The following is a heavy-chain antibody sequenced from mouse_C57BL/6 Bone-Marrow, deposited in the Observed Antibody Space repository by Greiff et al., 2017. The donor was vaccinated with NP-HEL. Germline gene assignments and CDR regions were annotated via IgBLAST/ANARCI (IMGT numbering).Heavy chain of an antibody. CDR2: IDPENGGT. J-gene: IGHJ2*01. Sequence: VQLQQSGAELVRPGASVKLSCTASGFNIKDDYMHWVKQRPEQGLEWIGWIDPENGGTDYASKFQGKATLTADTSSNTAYLQLSSLTSEDTAVYYCTTRSYYYGSSRGGWGQGTTLTVAS. CDR1: GFNIKDDY. V-gene: IGHV14-4*01. CDR3: TTRSYYYGSSRGG. D-gene: IGHD1-1*01.